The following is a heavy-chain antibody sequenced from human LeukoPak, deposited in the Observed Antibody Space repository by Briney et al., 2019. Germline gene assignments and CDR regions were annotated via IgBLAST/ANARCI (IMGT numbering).Heavy chain of an antibody. CDR1: GGTFSSYA. Sequence: SVKVPCKASGGTFSSYAISWVRQAPGQGLEWMGGIIPIFGTANYAQKFQGRVTITADKSTSTAYMEPSSLRSEDTAVYYCARGEFGYFDWLLSNYYGMDVWGKGTTVTVSS. D-gene: IGHD3-9*01. CDR3: ARGEFGYFDWLLSNYYGMDV. J-gene: IGHJ6*04. CDR2: IIPIFGTA. V-gene: IGHV1-69*06.